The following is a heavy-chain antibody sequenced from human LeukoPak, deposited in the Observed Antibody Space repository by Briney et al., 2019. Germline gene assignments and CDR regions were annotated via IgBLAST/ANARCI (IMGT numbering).Heavy chain of an antibody. CDR1: GFTFSTYA. Sequence: PGGSLRLSCAASGFTFSTYAMNWVRQAPGKGLEWVSEITDGGGGTDYGDSVKGRFTISRDNSKNTLYLQMSSLRAEDTAVYYCAKGLGGGYDLDYWGQGTLVTVSS. D-gene: IGHD5-12*01. CDR2: ITDGGGGT. J-gene: IGHJ4*02. V-gene: IGHV3-23*01. CDR3: AKGLGGGYDLDY.